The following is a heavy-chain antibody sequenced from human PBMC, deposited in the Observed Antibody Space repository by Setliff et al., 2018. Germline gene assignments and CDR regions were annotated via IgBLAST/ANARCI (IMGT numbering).Heavy chain of an antibody. J-gene: IGHJ6*03. CDR2: INHSGST. D-gene: IGHD6-19*01. V-gene: IGHV4-34*01. CDR3: ARGLQWLVLGYYYYYMDV. CDR1: GGSFSDYY. Sequence: PSETLSLTCGASGGSFSDYYWTWIRQTPGKGLEWIGEINHSGSTKCNPSLKSRVTISVDTPKNQFSLELTSVTAADAAVYYCARGLQWLVLGYYYYYMDVWGKGTTVTVSS.